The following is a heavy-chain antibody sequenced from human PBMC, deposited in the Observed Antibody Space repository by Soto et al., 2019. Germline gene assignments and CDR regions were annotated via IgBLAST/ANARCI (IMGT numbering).Heavy chain of an antibody. CDR3: ARELTGRGAFDI. Sequence: ASVKVSCKASGYTFTSYDINWVRQATGQGLEWMGWTNPNSGNTGYAQKFQGRVTMTRNTSISTAYMELSSLRSEDTAVYYCARELTGRGAFDIWGQGTMVTVSS. V-gene: IGHV1-8*01. CDR2: TNPNSGNT. D-gene: IGHD1-20*01. CDR1: GYTFTSYD. J-gene: IGHJ3*02.